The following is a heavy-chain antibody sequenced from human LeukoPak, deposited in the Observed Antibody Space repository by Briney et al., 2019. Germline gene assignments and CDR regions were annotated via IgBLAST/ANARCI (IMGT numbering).Heavy chain of an antibody. V-gene: IGHV4-39*01. D-gene: IGHD1/OR15-1a*01. Sequence: SETLSLTCTASGGSISSSSYYWGWIRQPPGKGLEWIGSIYYSGSTYYNPSLKSRVTISVDTSKNQFSLKLSSVTAADTAVHYCARQWEQTNWFDPWGQGTLVTVSS. CDR1: GGSISSSSYY. CDR2: IYYSGST. J-gene: IGHJ5*02. CDR3: ARQWEQTNWFDP.